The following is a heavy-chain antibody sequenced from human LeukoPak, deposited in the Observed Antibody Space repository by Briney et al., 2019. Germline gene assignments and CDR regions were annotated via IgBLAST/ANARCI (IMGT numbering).Heavy chain of an antibody. V-gene: IGHV4-34*01. J-gene: IGHJ4*02. CDR2: INHSGST. CDR1: GGSFSGSY. CDR3: ARSGYCSGGICYSGLFDY. D-gene: IGHD2-15*01. Sequence: PSETLSLTCAVYGGSFSGSYWSCIRQPPGKGLEWIGEINHSGSTNYNPSLKSRVTISVDTSKNQISLKLSSVTAADTAVYYCARSGYCSGGICYSGLFDYWGPGTLVTVSS.